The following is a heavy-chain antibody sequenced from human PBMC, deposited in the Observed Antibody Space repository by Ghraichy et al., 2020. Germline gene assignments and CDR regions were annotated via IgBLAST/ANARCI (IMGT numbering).Heavy chain of an antibody. J-gene: IGHJ4*02. D-gene: IGHD1-26*01. CDR2: VYYSGST. Sequence: SETLSLTCTVSDGSISSSGYYWGWIRQPPGKGLEWIGSVYYSGSTYYNPSLKSRLTISVDTSKNQFSLKLSSVTAADTAIYYCARIGSYFRLVDYWGQGTLVTVSS. CDR3: ARIGSYFRLVDY. CDR1: DGSISSSGYY. V-gene: IGHV4-39*01.